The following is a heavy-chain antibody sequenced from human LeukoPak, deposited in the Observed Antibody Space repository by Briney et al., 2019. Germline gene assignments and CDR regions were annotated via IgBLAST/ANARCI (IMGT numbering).Heavy chain of an antibody. Sequence: WGSLRLSCAASGFTFNSYAMSWVSQAPGKGLEWVSSISGSGDSTYYTDSVKGRFTISRDNSKNTMYLQMNSLRAEDTAVYYCAKSMDILTGYLWSLDYWGQGTLVTVSS. V-gene: IGHV3-23*01. CDR3: AKSMDILTGYLWSLDY. CDR1: GFTFNSYA. J-gene: IGHJ4*02. D-gene: IGHD3-9*01. CDR2: ISGSGDST.